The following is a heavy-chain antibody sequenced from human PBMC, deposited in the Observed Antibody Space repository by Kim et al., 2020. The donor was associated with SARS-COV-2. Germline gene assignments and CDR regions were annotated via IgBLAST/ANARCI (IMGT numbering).Heavy chain of an antibody. D-gene: IGHD6-19*01. Sequence: GGSLRLSCAASGFTFSSSAMSWVRQAPGKGLECVSGISGSGGSIYYADSVKGRFTISRDNSKNTLYLQMNSLRAEDTAVYYCANRPSSGWSWGQGTLVTVSS. V-gene: IGHV3-23*01. J-gene: IGHJ5*02. CDR3: ANRPSSGWS. CDR1: GFTFSSSA. CDR2: ISGSGGSI.